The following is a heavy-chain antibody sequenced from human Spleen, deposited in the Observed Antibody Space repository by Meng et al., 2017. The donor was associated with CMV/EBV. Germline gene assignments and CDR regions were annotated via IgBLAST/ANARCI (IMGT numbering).Heavy chain of an antibody. D-gene: IGHD5-24*01. CDR1: GGTFSNYA. J-gene: IGHJ4*02. CDR2: IIPIFDIP. Sequence: CKASGGTFSNYAIIWIRQAPGQGLEWVGGIIPIFDIPNDAQKFQGRVTFTADNSTSTAYMELSSLRSEDTAVYYCARRHGYNFHFDYWGQGTLVTVSS. CDR3: ARRHGYNFHFDY. V-gene: IGHV1-69*17.